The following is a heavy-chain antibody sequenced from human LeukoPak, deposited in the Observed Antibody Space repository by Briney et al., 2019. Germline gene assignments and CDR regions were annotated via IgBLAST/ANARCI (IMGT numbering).Heavy chain of an antibody. J-gene: IGHJ4*02. CDR3: ASESYSSGWYDY. D-gene: IGHD6-19*01. Sequence: SETLSLTCAVSGYSISSGDYWGWIRQPPGKGLEWIGSIYHSGSTYYNPFLKSRVTISVDTSKNQFSLKLSSVTAADTAVYYCASESYSSGWYDYWGQGTLVTVSS. CDR1: GYSISSGDY. CDR2: IYHSGST. V-gene: IGHV4-38-2*01.